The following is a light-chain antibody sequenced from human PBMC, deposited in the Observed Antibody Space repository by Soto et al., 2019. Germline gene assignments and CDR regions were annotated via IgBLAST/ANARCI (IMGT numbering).Light chain of an antibody. CDR3: QHYSNWPPWT. CDR2: GAY. Sequence: EIVMTQSPATLSVSPGERATLSCRTSQSVSTNLAWYQQKPGQAPRHLSYGAYTRATGIPARFSGSGSGTEFTLTISSLQSEDFAVYYCQHYSNWPPWTFGQGTKVEVK. V-gene: IGKV3-15*01. CDR1: QSVSTN. J-gene: IGKJ1*01.